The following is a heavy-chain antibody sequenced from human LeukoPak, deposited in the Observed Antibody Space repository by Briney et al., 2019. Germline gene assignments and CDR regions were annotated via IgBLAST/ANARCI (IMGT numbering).Heavy chain of an antibody. Sequence: PSETLSLTCTVSGYSISSGYYWGWIRQPPGKGLEWIGSIYHSGTTYYNPSLKSRVTISVDTSKNQFSLKLSSVTAADTAVYYCARGLRYFDWNPGYYYYMDVWGKGTTVTVSS. CDR2: IYHSGTT. V-gene: IGHV4-38-2*02. CDR3: ARGLRYFDWNPGYYYYMDV. J-gene: IGHJ6*03. CDR1: GYSISSGYY. D-gene: IGHD3-9*01.